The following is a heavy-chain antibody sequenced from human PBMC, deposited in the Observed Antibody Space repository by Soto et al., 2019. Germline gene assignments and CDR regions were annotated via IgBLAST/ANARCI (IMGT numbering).Heavy chain of an antibody. V-gene: IGHV3-30*03. CDR3: ASSWVYYYYGVNV. Sequence: QVPLMESGGGVVQPGRSLRLSCAASGFSFSDFGMHWVRQAPGKGLEWVAVISYDGSKKYHVDSVKGRFTIFRDNSKNTLFLQMNSLRDEDTAVYYCASSWVYYYYGVNVWGQGTTVTVSS. CDR1: GFSFSDFG. J-gene: IGHJ6*02. CDR2: ISYDGSKK.